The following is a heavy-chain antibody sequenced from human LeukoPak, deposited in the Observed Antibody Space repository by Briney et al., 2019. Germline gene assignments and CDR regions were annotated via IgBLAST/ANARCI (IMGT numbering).Heavy chain of an antibody. D-gene: IGHD3-10*01. CDR1: GDSISSVDYY. V-gene: IGHV4-30-4*08. J-gene: IGHJ3*02. CDR3: ARSTMIRGARGAFNI. Sequence: SETLSLTCTVSGDSISSVDYYWSWIRQPPGKGLERTGYIYYSGSTYSNPSLKSRVSVSVATSKNQFSLKLSSVTAADTAVYYCARSTMIRGARGAFNIWGHGTMVTVSS. CDR2: IYYSGST.